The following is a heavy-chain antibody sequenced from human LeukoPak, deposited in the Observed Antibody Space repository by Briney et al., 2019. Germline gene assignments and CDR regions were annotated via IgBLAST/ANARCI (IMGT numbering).Heavy chain of an antibody. D-gene: IGHD3-3*01. CDR2: IKQDGSEK. Sequence: GGSLRLSCAASGFTFSSYWMSWVRQAPGKGLEWVANIKQDGSEKYYVDSVKGRFTISRDNDKNSLYLQMNRLRAEDTAVYYCSRHLYDFWSGYYTDGPFDYWGQGTLVTVSS. CDR1: GFTFSSYW. V-gene: IGHV3-7*01. CDR3: SRHLYDFWSGYYTDGPFDY. J-gene: IGHJ4*02.